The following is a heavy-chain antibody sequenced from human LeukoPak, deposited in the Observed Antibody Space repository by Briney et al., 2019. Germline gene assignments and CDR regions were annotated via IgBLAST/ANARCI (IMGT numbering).Heavy chain of an antibody. CDR3: AKDRTPDGATFDY. CDR1: GFTFDDYA. CDR2: ISWNSGSI. Sequence: PGGSLRLSCAASGFTFDDYAMHWVRQAPGKGLEWVSGISWNSGSIGYADSVKGRFTISRDNAKNSLYLQMNSLRAEDTALYYCAKDRTPDGATFDYWGQGTLVTVSP. D-gene: IGHD1-26*01. J-gene: IGHJ4*02. V-gene: IGHV3-9*01.